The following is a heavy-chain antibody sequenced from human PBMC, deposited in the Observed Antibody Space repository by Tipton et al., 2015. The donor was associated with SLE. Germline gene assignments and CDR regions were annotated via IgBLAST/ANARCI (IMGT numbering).Heavy chain of an antibody. CDR3: ARRGLWASDI. Sequence: GLVKPSETLSLTCAAYGGSFSDYYWSWIRQPPGKGLEWIGEINHSGSTNYNPSLKSRVTISVDTSKNQFSLNLNSVTAADTAVYYCARRGLWASDIWGQGTMVTVSS. J-gene: IGHJ3*02. V-gene: IGHV4-34*01. CDR1: GGSFSDYY. CDR2: INHSGST. D-gene: IGHD3-10*01.